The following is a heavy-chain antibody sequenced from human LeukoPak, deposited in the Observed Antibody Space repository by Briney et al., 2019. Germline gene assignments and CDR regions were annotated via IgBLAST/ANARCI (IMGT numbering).Heavy chain of an antibody. J-gene: IGHJ5*02. CDR1: GGSISSSFHY. V-gene: IGHV4-39*01. CDR2: IYYSGST. Sequence: SETLSLTCTVSGGSISSSFHYWGWIRQPPGKGLEWIGSIYYSGSTNYNPSLKSRVTISVDTSKNQFSLKLSSVTAADTAVYHCARHEDKASRTSPGRVDPWGQGNLVTVSS. CDR3: ARHEDKASRTSPGRVDP. D-gene: IGHD2-2*01.